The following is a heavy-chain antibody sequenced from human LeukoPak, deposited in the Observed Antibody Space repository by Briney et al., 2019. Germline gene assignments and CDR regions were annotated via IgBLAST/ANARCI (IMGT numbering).Heavy chain of an antibody. CDR2: IQDDGATT. CDR1: GFTFSTFP. CDR3: ATQSITLVVVISPFDY. J-gene: IGHJ4*02. V-gene: IGHV3-30*02. D-gene: IGHD3-22*01. Sequence: GGSLRLSCAASGFTFSTFPMHWVRQAPGKGLEWVALIQDDGATTNYADSVRGRFTISRDNSKSTVYLQMNSLKPDDTAVYYCATQSITLVVVISPFDYWGQGTVVTVSS.